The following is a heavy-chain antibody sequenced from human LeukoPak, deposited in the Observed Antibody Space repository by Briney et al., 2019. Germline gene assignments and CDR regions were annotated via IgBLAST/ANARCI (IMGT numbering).Heavy chain of an antibody. V-gene: IGHV3-48*01. CDR3: ASGGRSGWYFSTIYYFDY. CDR1: GFTFSSYS. J-gene: IGHJ4*02. CDR2: ISSSSSTI. Sequence: GGSLRLSCAASGFTFSSYSMNWVRQAPGKGLEWVSYISSSSSTIYYADSVKGRFTISRDNAKNSLYLQMNSLRAEDTAVYYCASGGRSGWYFSTIYYFDYWGQGTLVTFSS. D-gene: IGHD6-13*01.